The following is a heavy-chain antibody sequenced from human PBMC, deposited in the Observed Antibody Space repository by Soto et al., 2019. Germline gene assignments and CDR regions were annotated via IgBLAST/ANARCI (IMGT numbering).Heavy chain of an antibody. J-gene: IGHJ6*02. D-gene: IGHD4-4*01. CDR2: ITPIFGKT. CDR3: ARVITVTPVGYYGMDV. V-gene: IGHV1-69*13. CDR1: GGTFSNYA. Sequence: SVKVSCKASGGTFSNYAISWVRQAPGQGLEWMGGITPIFGKTTYAHRLQGRVTITADESSTTAHMELSSLRSEETAVYYCARVITVTPVGYYGMDVWGQGTKVTVS.